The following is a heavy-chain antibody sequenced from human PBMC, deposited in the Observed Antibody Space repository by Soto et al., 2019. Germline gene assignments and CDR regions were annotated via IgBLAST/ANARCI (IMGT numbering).Heavy chain of an antibody. J-gene: IGHJ4*02. CDR3: AKDIGYYDSSGLLD. CDR2: ISYDGSNK. Sequence: PGGSLSVSCASSGFPCSSYGMHWVRPAPGKGLEWVAVISYDGSNKYYADSVKGRFTISRDNSKNTLYLQMNSLRAEDTAVYYCAKDIGYYDSSGLLDWGQGTLVTVSA. V-gene: IGHV3-30*18. D-gene: IGHD3-22*01. CDR1: GFPCSSYG.